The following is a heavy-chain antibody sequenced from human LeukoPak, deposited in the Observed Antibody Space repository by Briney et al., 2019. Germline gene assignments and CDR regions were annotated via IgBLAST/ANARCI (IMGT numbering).Heavy chain of an antibody. D-gene: IGHD5-24*01. CDR1: GGSISSSSYY. V-gene: IGHV4-39*01. CDR2: IYYSGST. CDR3: ARKMAGYQGYFQN. Sequence: PSQTLSLTCAVSGGSISSSSYYWGWIRQPPGKGLEWIGSIYYSGSTYYNPSLKSRVTISVDTSKNQFSLKLSSVTAADTAVYYWARKMAGYQGYFQNWGQGTLATVSS. J-gene: IGHJ1*01.